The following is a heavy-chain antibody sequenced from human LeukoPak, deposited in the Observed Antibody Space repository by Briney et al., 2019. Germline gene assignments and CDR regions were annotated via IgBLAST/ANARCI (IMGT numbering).Heavy chain of an antibody. CDR1: GGSISSYY. CDR2: IYTSGST. V-gene: IGHV4-4*07. Sequence: SETLSLTCTVSGGSISSYYWSWIRQPAGKGLEWIGRIYTSGSTNYNPSLKSRVTMSVDTSKNQFSLKLSPVTAADTAVYYCARDTIKQQLVRGFDYWGQGTLVTVSS. CDR3: ARDTIKQQLVRGFDY. J-gene: IGHJ4*02. D-gene: IGHD6-13*01.